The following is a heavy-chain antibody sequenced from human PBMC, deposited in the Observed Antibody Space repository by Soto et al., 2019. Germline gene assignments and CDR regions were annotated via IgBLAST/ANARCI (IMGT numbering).Heavy chain of an antibody. J-gene: IGHJ5*02. D-gene: IGHD3-10*01. V-gene: IGHV4-59*08. CDR2: IYYSGST. CDR3: ARQTELLWFGESRGGWFDP. Sequence: SETLSLTCTVSGGSISSYYWSWIRQPPGKGLEWIGYIYYSGSTNYNPSLKSRVTISVDTSKNQFSLKLSSVTAADTAVDYCARQTELLWFGESRGGWFDPWGQGTLVTVSS. CDR1: GGSISSYY.